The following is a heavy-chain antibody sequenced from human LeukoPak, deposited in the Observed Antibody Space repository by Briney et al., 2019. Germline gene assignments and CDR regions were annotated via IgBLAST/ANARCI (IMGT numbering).Heavy chain of an antibody. J-gene: IGHJ5*02. CDR2: ISAYNGNT. V-gene: IGHV1-18*01. D-gene: IGHD3-10*01. CDR1: GYTFTSYG. Sequence: ASVKASCKASGYTFTSYGISWVRQAPGQGIEWMGWISAYNGNTNYAQKLQGRVTMTTDTSTSTAYMELRSLRSDDTAVYYCARVLSYYGSGSYYHSRDWFDPWGQGTLVTVSS. CDR3: ARVLSYYGSGSYYHSRDWFDP.